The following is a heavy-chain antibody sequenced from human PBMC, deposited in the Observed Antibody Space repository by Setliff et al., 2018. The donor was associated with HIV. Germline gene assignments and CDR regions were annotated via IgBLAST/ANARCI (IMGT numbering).Heavy chain of an antibody. J-gene: IGHJ4*02. Sequence: GGSLRLSCAASGFRFNIYAMTWVRQAPGKGLQWVSSISGSGSTTNYADSVKGRFTISRDNSKSTLYLQMNSLRDGDTAVYYCAKPPRPSSWPQYYFDYWGQGTLVTVSS. CDR3: AKPPRPSSWPQYYFDY. D-gene: IGHD6-13*01. CDR2: ISGSGSTT. V-gene: IGHV3-23*01. CDR1: GFRFNIYA.